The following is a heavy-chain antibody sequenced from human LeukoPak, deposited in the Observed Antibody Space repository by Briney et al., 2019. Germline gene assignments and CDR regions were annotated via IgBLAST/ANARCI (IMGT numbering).Heavy chain of an antibody. CDR1: GFTFSNFG. CDR3: AKVRNGPSLHDY. J-gene: IGHJ4*02. V-gene: IGHV3-23*01. Sequence: GGSLRLSCAASGFTFSNFGISWVRQAPGKGLEWVSAISGSGGSTYYAGSVKGRLTISRDNSKNTLYLQMNSLRAEDTAVYYCAKVRNGPSLHDYWGQGTLVTVSS. CDR2: ISGSGGST. D-gene: IGHD2-8*01.